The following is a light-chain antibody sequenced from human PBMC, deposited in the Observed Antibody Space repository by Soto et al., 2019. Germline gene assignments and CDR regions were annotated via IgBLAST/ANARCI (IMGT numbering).Light chain of an antibody. Sequence: DIQMTQSPSSLSASVGDRVTITCRASQSINRYLNWYQQKPGKAPKLLIYAASSLQSGVPSRFSGSVSRTDFTLAISSLQPVDFATYSCQQRYNTPITFGQGTRLEIK. CDR3: QQRYNTPIT. CDR2: AAS. J-gene: IGKJ5*01. CDR1: QSINRY. V-gene: IGKV1-39*01.